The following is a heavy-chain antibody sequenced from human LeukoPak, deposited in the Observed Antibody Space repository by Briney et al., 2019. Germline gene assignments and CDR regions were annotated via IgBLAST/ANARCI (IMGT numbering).Heavy chain of an antibody. Sequence: SETLSLTCSVSGGSISGFHWSWIRQPPGKGLDYIGDIYYSGGTNYNPSLKSRVTISVDTSKNQFSLKLSSVTAADTAVYYCARLYSGSYTRLDPWGQGTLVTVSS. CDR3: ARLYSGSYTRLDP. CDR1: GGSISGFH. J-gene: IGHJ5*02. D-gene: IGHD1-26*01. CDR2: IYYSGGT. V-gene: IGHV4-59*08.